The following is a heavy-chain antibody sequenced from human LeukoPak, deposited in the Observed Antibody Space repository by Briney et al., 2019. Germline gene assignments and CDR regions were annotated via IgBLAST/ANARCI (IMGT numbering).Heavy chain of an antibody. CDR1: GFTFSSYA. J-gene: IGHJ4*02. V-gene: IGHV3-23*01. CDR3: AKAHYYDSSGYYPFDY. D-gene: IGHD3-22*01. Sequence: GGSLRLSCAASGFTFSSYAMSWVRQAPGKGLEWVSAISGSGGSTYYADSVKGRFTISRDNSKNTLYLQMNGLRAEDTAVYYCAKAHYYDSSGYYPFDYWGQGTLVTVSS. CDR2: ISGSGGST.